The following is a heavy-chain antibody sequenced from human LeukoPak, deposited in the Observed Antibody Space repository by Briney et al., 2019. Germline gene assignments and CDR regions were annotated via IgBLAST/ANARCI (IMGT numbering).Heavy chain of an antibody. CDR3: ARPGIAAAGPKPRDAFDI. D-gene: IGHD6-13*01. Sequence: KSSETLSLTCAVYGGSFSGYYWSWIRQPPGKGLKWIGEINHSGSTNYNPSLKSRVTISVDTSKNQFSLKLSSVTAADTAVYYCARPGIAAAGPKPRDAFDIWGQGTMVTVSS. J-gene: IGHJ3*02. CDR2: INHSGST. V-gene: IGHV4-34*01. CDR1: GGSFSGYY.